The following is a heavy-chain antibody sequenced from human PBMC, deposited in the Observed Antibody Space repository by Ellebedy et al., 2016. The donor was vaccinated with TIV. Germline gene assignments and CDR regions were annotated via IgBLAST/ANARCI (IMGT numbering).Heavy chain of an antibody. J-gene: IGHJ4*02. CDR1: GGSFSGYY. CDR3: ARGLRGGYALYYFDY. CDR2: INHSGST. D-gene: IGHD5-24*01. Sequence: MPSETLSLTCAVYGGSFSGYYWSWIRQPPGKGLEWIGEINHSGSTNYNPSLKSRVTISVDTSKNQFSLKLSSVTAADTAVYYCARGLRGGYALYYFDYWGQGTLVTVSS. V-gene: IGHV4-34*01.